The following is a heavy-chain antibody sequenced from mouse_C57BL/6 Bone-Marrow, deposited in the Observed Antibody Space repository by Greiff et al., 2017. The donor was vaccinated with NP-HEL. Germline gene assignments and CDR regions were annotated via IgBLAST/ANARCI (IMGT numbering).Heavy chain of an antibody. Sequence: EVKLVESGGGLVKPGGSLKLSCAASGFTFSSYAMSWVRQTPEKRLEWVATISDGSSYTYYPDNVKGRFTISRDNAKNNLYLQMSHLKSEDTAMYYCARGGNLAGTGAYWGQGTLVTVSA. CDR3: ARGGNLAGTGAY. CDR1: GFTFSSYA. D-gene: IGHD4-1*01. CDR2: ISDGSSYT. J-gene: IGHJ3*01. V-gene: IGHV5-4*03.